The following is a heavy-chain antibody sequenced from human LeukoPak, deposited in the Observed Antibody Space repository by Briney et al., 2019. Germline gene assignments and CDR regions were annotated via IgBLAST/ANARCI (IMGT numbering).Heavy chain of an antibody. D-gene: IGHD3-22*01. V-gene: IGHV3-30-3*01. CDR1: GFTFNDYA. Sequence: GGSLRLSCAASGFTFNDYAIHWVRQAPGKGLEWVALISYDGSDKYYADSVKGRFTISRDNSKNTLYVQMNSLRAEDTAVYYCARRTYYYDSSGLPCDYWGQGTLVTVSS. CDR3: ARRTYYYDSSGLPCDY. CDR2: ISYDGSDK. J-gene: IGHJ4*02.